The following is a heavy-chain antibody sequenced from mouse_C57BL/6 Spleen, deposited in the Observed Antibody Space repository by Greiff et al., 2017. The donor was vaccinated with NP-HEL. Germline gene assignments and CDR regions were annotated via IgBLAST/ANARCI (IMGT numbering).Heavy chain of an antibody. Sequence: EVQLQESGPGLVKPSQSLSLTCSVTGYSITSGYYWNWIRQFPGNKLEWMGYISYDGSNNYNPSLKNRISITRDTSKNQFFLKLNSVTTEDTATYYCARAYGSSYRPYYYAMDYWGQGTSVTVSS. V-gene: IGHV3-6*01. D-gene: IGHD1-1*01. CDR3: ARAYGSSYRPYYYAMDY. CDR1: GYSITSGYY. J-gene: IGHJ4*01. CDR2: ISYDGSN.